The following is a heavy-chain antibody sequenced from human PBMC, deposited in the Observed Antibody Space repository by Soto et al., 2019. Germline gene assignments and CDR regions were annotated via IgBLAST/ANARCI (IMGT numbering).Heavy chain of an antibody. D-gene: IGHD4-4*01. CDR1: GGSFSGYY. V-gene: IGHV4-34*01. Sequence: SETLSLTCAVYGGSFSGYYWSWIRQPPGKGLEWIGEINHSGSTNYNPSLKIRVTIPVDTSKNQFSLKLSSVTAADTAVYYCAGRTVDNWFDPWGRGTLVTVSS. J-gene: IGHJ5*02. CDR2: INHSGST. CDR3: AGRTVDNWFDP.